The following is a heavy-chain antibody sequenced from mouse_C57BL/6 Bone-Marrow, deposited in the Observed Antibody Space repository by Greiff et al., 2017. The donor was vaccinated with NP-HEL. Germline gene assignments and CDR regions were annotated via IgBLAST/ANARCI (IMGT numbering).Heavy chain of an antibody. CDR2: ISYDGSN. Sequence: EVKLMESGPGLVKPSQSLSLTCSVTGYSITSGYYWNWIRQFPGNKLEWMGYISYDGSNNYNPSLKNRISITRDTSKNQFFLKLNSVTTEDTATYYCARKLTGTYWYFDVWGTGTTVTVSP. CDR1: GYSITSGYY. CDR3: ARKLTGTYWYFDV. V-gene: IGHV3-6*01. D-gene: IGHD4-1*01. J-gene: IGHJ1*03.